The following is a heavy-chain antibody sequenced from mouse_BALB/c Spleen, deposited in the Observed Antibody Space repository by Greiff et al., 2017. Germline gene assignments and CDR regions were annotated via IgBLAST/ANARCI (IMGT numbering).Heavy chain of an antibody. V-gene: IGHV3-5*02. CDR1: GISITTGNYR. CDR2: IYYSGTI. CDR3: ARDNWDYFDY. Sequence: VQLQQSGPGLVKPSQTVSLTCTVTGISITTGNYRWSWIRQFPGNKLEWIGYIYYSGTITYNPSLTSRTTITRDTSKNQFFLEMNSLTAEDTATYYCARDNWDYFDYWGQGTTLTVSS. D-gene: IGHD4-1*02. J-gene: IGHJ2*01.